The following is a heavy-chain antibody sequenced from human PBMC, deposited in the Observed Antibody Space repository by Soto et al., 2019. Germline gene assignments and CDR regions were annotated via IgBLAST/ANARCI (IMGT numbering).Heavy chain of an antibody. CDR1: GFTFRDYD. Sequence: QVQLVESGGGLVRPGGSLRLSCAASGFTFRDYDMSWIRQAPGKGLGWVSCISSSGTATYYADSVKGRFTISRDNVKNSLYVEMTSLRVEDSAVYYCARKGPRAARPNHWGQGTLVTVSS. CDR2: ISSSGTAT. CDR3: ARKGPRAARPNH. D-gene: IGHD6-6*01. V-gene: IGHV3-11*01. J-gene: IGHJ5*02.